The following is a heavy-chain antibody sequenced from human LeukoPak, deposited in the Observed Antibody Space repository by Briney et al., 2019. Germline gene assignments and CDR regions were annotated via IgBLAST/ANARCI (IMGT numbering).Heavy chain of an antibody. CDR1: GGSIGSRSYY. V-gene: IGHV4-39*01. CDR3: ARHEGVGATDLFDY. J-gene: IGHJ4*02. CDR2: VYYSGGA. Sequence: PSQTLSLTCTVSGGSIGSRSYYWGWIRQPPGKGLEWIATVYYSGGAYYNPSLKSRVTISVDTSKNQFFLSLNSVTAADTAVYYCARHEGVGATDLFDYWGQGTLVTVSS. D-gene: IGHD1-26*01.